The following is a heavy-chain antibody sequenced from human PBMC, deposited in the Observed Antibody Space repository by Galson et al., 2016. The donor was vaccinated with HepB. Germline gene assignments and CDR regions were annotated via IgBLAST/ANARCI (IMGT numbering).Heavy chain of an antibody. V-gene: IGHV2-5*02. J-gene: IGHJ6*02. D-gene: IGHD2-2*01. CDR2: IYWDDDK. CDR3: AHTFQSYRGYNFYGMDV. CDR1: GFSLTTNGVG. Sequence: PALVKPPQTLTLTCTFSGFSLTTNGVGVAWIRQPPGKALEWLALIYWDDDKRYSPSLKSRLTLSKDTSKNQVVLTMTNMDPVDTATYFCAHTFQSYRGYNFYGMDVWGQGTTVTVSS.